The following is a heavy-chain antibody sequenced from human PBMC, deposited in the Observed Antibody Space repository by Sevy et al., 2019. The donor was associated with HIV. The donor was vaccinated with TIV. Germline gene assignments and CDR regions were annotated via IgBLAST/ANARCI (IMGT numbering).Heavy chain of an antibody. D-gene: IGHD6-25*01. Sequence: GGSLTLSCAASGFTFSSYGMVWVRQAPGKGLEWVSGISNSGDRTYDADSVKGRFTISRDNSKNTLYLQMNSLRAEDTGVYYCVKEFYSSEGFFDYWGQGTLVTVSS. CDR2: ISNSGDRT. CDR3: VKEFYSSEGFFDY. V-gene: IGHV3-23*01. CDR1: GFTFSSYG. J-gene: IGHJ4*02.